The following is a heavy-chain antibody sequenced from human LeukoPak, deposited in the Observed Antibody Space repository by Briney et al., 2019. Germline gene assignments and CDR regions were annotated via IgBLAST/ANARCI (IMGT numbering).Heavy chain of an antibody. CDR2: INPNSGGT. CDR1: GYTFTGYY. V-gene: IGHV1-2*02. D-gene: IGHD2-2*01. Sequence: ASVRVSCKASGYTFTGYYMHWVRQAPGQGLEWMGWINPNSGGTNYAQKFQGRFTMTRDTSISTAYMELSRLRSDDTAVYYCARLVPAANIPNWFDPWGQGTLVTVSS. CDR3: ARLVPAANIPNWFDP. J-gene: IGHJ5*02.